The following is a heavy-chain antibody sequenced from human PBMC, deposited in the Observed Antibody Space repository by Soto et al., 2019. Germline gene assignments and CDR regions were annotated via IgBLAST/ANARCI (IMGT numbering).Heavy chain of an antibody. CDR3: ARSLPYYCYGMDV. V-gene: IGHV3-23*01. Sequence: PGGSLRLSCAASGFTFSSYAMSWVRQAPGKGLEWVVAICGSGSSTYYADSVKGRFTISRDNSKNTLYLQMNSLRAEDTAVFYCARSLPYYCYGMDVWGQGTTVTVSS. CDR2: ICGSGSST. J-gene: IGHJ6*02. D-gene: IGHD3-16*02. CDR1: GFTFSSYA.